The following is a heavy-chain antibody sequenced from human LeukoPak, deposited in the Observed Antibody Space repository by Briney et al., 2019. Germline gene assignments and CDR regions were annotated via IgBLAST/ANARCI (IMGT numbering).Heavy chain of an antibody. CDR2: IFASGSS. J-gene: IGHJ4*02. V-gene: IGHV4-61*01. D-gene: IGHD2-15*01. Sequence: PSETLSLTCSVSGARLTNPTYYQWSWFRQPPGKALEFIGKIFASGSSTLTPSLKSRVTMSLDTSKNEFSLRLTSVTAEDSAVYFCARFKSGGFYYFDSWGQGAPVTVSS. CDR3: ARFKSGGFYYFDS. CDR1: GARLTNPTYY.